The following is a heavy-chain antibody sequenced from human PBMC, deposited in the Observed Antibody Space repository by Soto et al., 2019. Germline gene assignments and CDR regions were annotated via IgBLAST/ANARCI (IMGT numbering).Heavy chain of an antibody. J-gene: IGHJ4*02. Sequence: PGGSLRLSCAASGFTVSSNYMTWVRQAPGKGLEWVSVIYSGGATYYADSVKGRFTISRDNSKNTLYLQMNSLRAEDTAVYYCARAPLYGGNSVRGQGTVVTVSS. V-gene: IGHV3-66*01. CDR3: ARAPLYGGNSV. CDR1: GFTVSSNY. D-gene: IGHD4-17*01. CDR2: IYSGGAT.